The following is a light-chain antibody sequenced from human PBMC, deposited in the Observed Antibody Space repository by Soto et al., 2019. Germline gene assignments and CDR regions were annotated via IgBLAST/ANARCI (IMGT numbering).Light chain of an antibody. CDR2: GAS. J-gene: IGKJ4*01. Sequence: EVVMTQAPATLSVSRGDRATLACRASQSVSSNLAGYHQKPGQGPRLLIYGASTRATGIPARFSGSGSGTAFTLTISSLQSEGFAVYSCQQYNNWPLTFGGGPKV. CDR1: QSVSSN. V-gene: IGKV3-15*01. CDR3: QQYNNWPLT.